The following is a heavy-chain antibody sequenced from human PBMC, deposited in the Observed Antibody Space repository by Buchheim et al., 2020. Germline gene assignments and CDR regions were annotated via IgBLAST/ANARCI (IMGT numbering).Heavy chain of an antibody. Sequence: QVQLVQSGAEVKKPGASVNVSCKASGYTFTSYDINWVRQATGQGLEWMGWMNPNSGNTGYAQKFQGRVTMTRNTSISTAYMELSSLRSEDTAVYYCARLDDYYDSSGPTSHTFVDYWGQGTL. D-gene: IGHD3-22*01. CDR2: MNPNSGNT. CDR1: GYTFTSYD. CDR3: ARLDDYYDSSGPTSHTFVDY. V-gene: IGHV1-8*01. J-gene: IGHJ4*02.